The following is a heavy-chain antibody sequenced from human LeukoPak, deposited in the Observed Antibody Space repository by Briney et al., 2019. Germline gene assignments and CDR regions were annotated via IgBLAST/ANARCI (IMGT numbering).Heavy chain of an antibody. V-gene: IGHV3-72*01. J-gene: IGHJ4*02. CDR3: ANLAGKPADY. CDR2: IRNKANSDTT. Sequence: GGSLRLSCVASGFTFSNYWMSWVRQAPGKGLEWVGRIRNKANSDTTEYAASVKGRFTISRDDSKNSLYLQMNSLKTEDTAVYYCANLAGKPADYWGQGTLVTVSS. CDR1: GFTFSNYW. D-gene: IGHD6-13*01.